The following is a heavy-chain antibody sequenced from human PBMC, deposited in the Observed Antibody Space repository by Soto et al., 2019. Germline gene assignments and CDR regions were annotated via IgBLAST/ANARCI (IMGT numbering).Heavy chain of an antibody. D-gene: IGHD1-26*01. Sequence: QPGGSLRLSCAASGFTFSSYGMHWVRQAPGKGLEWVAVISYDGSNKYYADSVKGRFTISRDNSKNTLYLQMNSLRAEDTAVYYCAKDRVPYSGSYWEGEGVRLGDAFDIWGQGTMVTVSS. CDR1: GFTFSSYG. CDR2: ISYDGSNK. J-gene: IGHJ3*02. CDR3: AKDRVPYSGSYWEGEGVRLGDAFDI. V-gene: IGHV3-30*18.